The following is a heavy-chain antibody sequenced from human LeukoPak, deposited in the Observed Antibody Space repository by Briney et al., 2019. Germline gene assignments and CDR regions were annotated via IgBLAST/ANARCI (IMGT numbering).Heavy chain of an antibody. CDR3: ARALGYFRDY. CDR2: INHSGST. CDR1: GGSFSGYY. Sequence: KPSETLSLTCAIYGGSFSGYYLSWIRQPPGTGLEWIGQINHSGSTNYNPSLKSRVTISVDTSKNQFSLKLTSVTAADTAVYYCARALGYFRDYWGQGTLVTVSS. J-gene: IGHJ4*02. V-gene: IGHV4-34*01. D-gene: IGHD3-16*01.